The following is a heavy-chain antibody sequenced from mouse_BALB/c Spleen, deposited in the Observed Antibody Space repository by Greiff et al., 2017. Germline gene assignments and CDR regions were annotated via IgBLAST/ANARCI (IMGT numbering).Heavy chain of an antibody. Sequence: VQLKESGPELVKPGASVKVSCKASGYAFTSYNMYWVKQSHGKSLEWIGYIDPYNGGTSYNQKFKGKATLTVDKSSSTAYMHLNSLTSEDSAVYYCANYGNYYAMDYWGQGTSVTVSS. CDR3: ANYGNYYAMDY. D-gene: IGHD2-1*01. CDR1: GYAFTSYN. V-gene: IGHV1S135*01. J-gene: IGHJ4*01. CDR2: IDPYNGGT.